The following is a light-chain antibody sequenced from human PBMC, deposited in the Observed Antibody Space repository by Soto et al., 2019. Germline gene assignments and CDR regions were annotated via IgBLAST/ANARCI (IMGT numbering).Light chain of an antibody. CDR1: QSVSSSR. V-gene: IGKV3-20*01. Sequence: EIVLTQSPVTLSLSPGEIATLSCRASQSVSSSRLAWYQQKPSQAPRLLIYGASSRAAGIPDRFSGSGSGTDFFLTIIRLEPEDFAVYYCQKYGTSPQTFGQGTRLEIK. CDR2: GAS. CDR3: QKYGTSPQT. J-gene: IGKJ5*01.